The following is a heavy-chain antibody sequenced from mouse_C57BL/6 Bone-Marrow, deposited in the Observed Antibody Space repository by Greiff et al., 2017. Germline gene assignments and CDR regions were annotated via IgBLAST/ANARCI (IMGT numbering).Heavy chain of an antibody. CDR1: GYTFTSYW. CDR2: IHPNSGST. CDR3: ARCSDYDYYFDY. D-gene: IGHD2-4*01. J-gene: IGHJ2*01. V-gene: IGHV1-64*01. Sequence: QVQLQQPGAELVKPGASVKLSCKASGYTFTSYWMHWVKQRPGQGLEWIGMIHPNSGSTNYNEKFKSKATLTVDKSSSTAYMQLSSLTSEDPAVYYCARCSDYDYYFDYWGQGTTLTVSS.